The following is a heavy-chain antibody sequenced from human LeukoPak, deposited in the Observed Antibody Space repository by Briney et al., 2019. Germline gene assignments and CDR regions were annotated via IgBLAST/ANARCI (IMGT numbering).Heavy chain of an antibody. V-gene: IGHV3-53*01. D-gene: IGHD4-23*01. CDR3: ATLYGGQRADGY. CDR1: GFTFSNYW. Sequence: PGGSLRLSCAASGFTFSNYWMSWVRQAPGKGLEWVSSIYSGDNTEYADSVKGRFTISRDRSKNTLYLQMNSLTTEDTAVYYCATLYGGQRADGYWGQGTLVTVSS. CDR2: IYSGDNT. J-gene: IGHJ4*02.